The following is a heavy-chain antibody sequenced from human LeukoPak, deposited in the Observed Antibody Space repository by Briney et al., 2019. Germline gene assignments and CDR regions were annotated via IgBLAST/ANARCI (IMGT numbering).Heavy chain of an antibody. J-gene: IGHJ4*02. V-gene: IGHV5-51*01. CDR2: IYPGDSDT. D-gene: IGHD2-15*01. CDR3: ARLPKDIVVVVAATH. CDR1: GYSFTSYW. Sequence: GESLKISCKGSGYSFTSYWIGWVRQMPGKGLEWMGIIYPGDSDTRYSPSFQGQVTISADRSISTAYLQWSSLKASDTAMYHCARLPKDIVVVVAATHWGQGTLVTVSS.